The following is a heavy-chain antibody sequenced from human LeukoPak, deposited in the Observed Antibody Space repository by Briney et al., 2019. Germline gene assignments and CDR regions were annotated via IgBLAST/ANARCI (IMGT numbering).Heavy chain of an antibody. J-gene: IGHJ4*02. Sequence: SETLSLTCTVSGGSISSGSYYWSWIRQPAGKGLEWIGRIYTSGSTNYNPSLKSRVTISVDTSKNQFSLKLSSVTAADTAVYYCARDRVDYVWGSYPPARYYFDYWGRGTLVTVSS. CDR1: GGSISSGSYY. V-gene: IGHV4-61*02. CDR2: IYTSGST. CDR3: ARDRVDYVWGSYPPARYYFDY. D-gene: IGHD3-16*02.